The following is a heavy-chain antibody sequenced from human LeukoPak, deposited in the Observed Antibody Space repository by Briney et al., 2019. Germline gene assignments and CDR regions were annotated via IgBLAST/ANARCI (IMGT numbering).Heavy chain of an antibody. CDR1: AGFISSYY. V-gene: IGHV4-59*01. CDR3: ARSLAVAGYYYNYYMDV. Sequence: SETLSLTCIVSAGFISSYYWSWIRQPPGKGLEWIGYIYYSGSTNYNPSLKSRVTISVDTSKNQFSLKLSSVTTAYTAIYYCARSLAVAGYYYNYYMDVWGKGTTVTVSS. J-gene: IGHJ6*03. CDR2: IYYSGST. D-gene: IGHD6-19*01.